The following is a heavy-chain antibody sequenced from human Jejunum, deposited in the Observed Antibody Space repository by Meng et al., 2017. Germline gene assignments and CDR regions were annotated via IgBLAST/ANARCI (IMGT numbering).Heavy chain of an antibody. CDR3: SRQTESTHDF. V-gene: IGHV3-73*01. Sequence: ASLIFSCAASGFIFSCSHMHWVRQVSGKGLEWVGHIRSKSDNYATAYAASVEGRFTITRDDSKNTAYLHRNSLKTEDTAVYYCSRQTESTHDFWGQGTLVTVSS. CDR2: IRSKSDNYAT. J-gene: IGHJ4*02. CDR1: GFIFSCSH.